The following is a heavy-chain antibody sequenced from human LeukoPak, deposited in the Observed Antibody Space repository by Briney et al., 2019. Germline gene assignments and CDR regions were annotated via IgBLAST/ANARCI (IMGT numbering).Heavy chain of an antibody. D-gene: IGHD3-22*01. CDR1: GDSISHYY. CDR3: AREGMIGHHNWFDP. Sequence: SETLSLTCTVSGDSISHYYFSWIRQPPGKGLEWIGCIYYSGNTNYNPSLKSRITMSVDTSKNQVSLRLRSVTAADTAVYYCAREGMIGHHNWFDPWGQGTLVSVSS. CDR2: IYYSGNT. J-gene: IGHJ5*02. V-gene: IGHV4-59*01.